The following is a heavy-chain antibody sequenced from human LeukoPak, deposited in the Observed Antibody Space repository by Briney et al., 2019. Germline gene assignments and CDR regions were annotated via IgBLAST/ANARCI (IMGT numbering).Heavy chain of an antibody. J-gene: IGHJ6*03. D-gene: IGHD2-2*01. CDR3: AREDYQMLSGAFYYHMDV. CDR2: VYTSGTT. Sequence: SETLSLTCTVSGGSISTYYWSWIRQPAGKGLEWIGRVYTSGTTYYSPALKSRVSMSVDTSKNQFSLRLSSVTAADTAVYYCAREDYQMLSGAFYYHMDVWGKGTTVTVSS. CDR1: GGSISTYY. V-gene: IGHV4-4*07.